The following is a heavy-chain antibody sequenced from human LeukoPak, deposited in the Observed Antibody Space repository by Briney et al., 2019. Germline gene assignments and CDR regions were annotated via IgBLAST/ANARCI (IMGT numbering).Heavy chain of an antibody. J-gene: IGHJ4*02. CDR1: GGSISSTNW. CDR2: VHLSGRT. V-gene: IGHV4-4*02. Sequence: SGTLSLTCGVSGGSISSTNWWTWVRQPPGEGLEWIGEVHLSGRTNYNPSLESRVTMSVDMSENHISLKLTSVTAADTAVYYCTREGGPYRPLDYSGQGTLVTVSS. CDR3: TREGGPYRPLDY.